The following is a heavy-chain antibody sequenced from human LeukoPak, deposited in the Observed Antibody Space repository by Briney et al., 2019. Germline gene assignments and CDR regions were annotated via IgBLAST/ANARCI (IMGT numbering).Heavy chain of an antibody. CDR2: LNSNSGNT. V-gene: IGHV1-8*01. D-gene: IGHD1-26*01. CDR1: VCTFTSYD. CDR3: ARKTPSRTFLYSGSYHWYFDL. Sequence: ASVTVSCKASVCTFTSYDINWVRQATGQGLEWVGWLNSNSGNTGYAQKFPGRVTIPRNTSISTAYMEVSSLRSEDTAVYYCARKTPSRTFLYSGSYHWYFDLWGRGTLVTVSS. J-gene: IGHJ2*01.